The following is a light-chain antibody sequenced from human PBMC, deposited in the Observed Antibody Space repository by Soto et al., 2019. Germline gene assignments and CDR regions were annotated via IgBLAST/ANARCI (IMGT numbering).Light chain of an antibody. CDR2: LGS. Sequence: DIVMTQSPLSLPVTPGEPASISCRSSQSLLHSNGYNYLDWYLQKPGQSPQLLIYLGSNRASGVPDRCSGSGSGTDFTLKISRLEAEDVGVYYCMQALQTPLTFGGGTKVEIK. V-gene: IGKV2-28*01. CDR1: QSLLHSNGYNY. J-gene: IGKJ4*01. CDR3: MQALQTPLT.